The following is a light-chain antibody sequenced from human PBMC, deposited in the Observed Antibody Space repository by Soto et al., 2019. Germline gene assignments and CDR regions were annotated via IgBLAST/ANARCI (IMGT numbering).Light chain of an antibody. V-gene: IGKV1-5*03. CDR2: KAS. CDR1: QSTSSY. Sequence: DIQMTQSPSTLSASVGDRVTITCRASQSTSSYLAWYQQKPGKAPKLLIYKASTLETGVPSRFSGTGSGTEFTLTISSLQPDDFATYYCQQCNTYSLTFGGGTKVDIK. CDR3: QQCNTYSLT. J-gene: IGKJ4*01.